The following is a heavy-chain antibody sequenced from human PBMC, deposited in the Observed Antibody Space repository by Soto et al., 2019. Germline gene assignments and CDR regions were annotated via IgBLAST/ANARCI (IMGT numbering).Heavy chain of an antibody. D-gene: IGHD4-17*01. CDR1: GFIFDEYA. CDR2: ISWNSGNI. V-gene: IGHV3-9*01. J-gene: IGHJ4*02. CDR3: AKGASTTVFAFNDY. Sequence: EVQLVESGGGLVQPGRSLRLSCAASGFIFDEYAMHWVRQAPGKGLEWVSSISWNSGNIGYADSVKGRFTISRDNAKNSLYLQMNSVRGEDTALYYCAKGASTTVFAFNDYWGQGTLATVSS.